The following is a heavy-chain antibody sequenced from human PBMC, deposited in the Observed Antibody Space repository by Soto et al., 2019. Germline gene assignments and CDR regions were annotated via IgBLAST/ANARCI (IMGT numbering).Heavy chain of an antibody. D-gene: IGHD4-4*01. CDR1: GFTFSSYA. V-gene: IGHV3-30-3*01. J-gene: IGHJ4*02. CDR3: ARPYPGGTTCFDY. Sequence: GGSLRLSCVASGFTFSSYAMHWVRQAPGKGLEWVAVISYDGGNKYYADSVKGRFTISRDNSKNTLYLQMNSLRAEDTVVYYCARPYPGGTTCFDYWGQGTLVTVSS. CDR2: ISYDGGNK.